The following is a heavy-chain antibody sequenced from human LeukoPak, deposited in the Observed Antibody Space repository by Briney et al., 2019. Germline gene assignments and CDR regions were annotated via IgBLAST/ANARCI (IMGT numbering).Heavy chain of an antibody. V-gene: IGHV4-59*12. CDR1: GGSISSYY. Sequence: SETLSLTCTVSGGSISSYYWSWIRQPPGKGLEWIGYIYYSGSTNYNPSLKSRVTISVDTSKNQFSLKLSSVTAADTAVYYCARGRRVAAAGTVFDYWGQGTLVTVSS. D-gene: IGHD6-13*01. CDR3: ARGRRVAAAGTVFDY. J-gene: IGHJ4*02. CDR2: IYYSGST.